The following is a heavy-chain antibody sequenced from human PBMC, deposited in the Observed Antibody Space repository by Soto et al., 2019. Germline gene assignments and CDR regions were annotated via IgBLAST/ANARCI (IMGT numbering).Heavy chain of an antibody. J-gene: IGHJ4*02. D-gene: IGHD6-19*01. CDR2: ISPTTGGT. Sequence: QVQLVQSGAEVKGPGASVKVSCKTSGNTLTSFYIHWVRQAPGQGLEWMGRISPTTGGTNYAQKFQGRVTVTWDTSTNTAYMELNSLISDDTAGYYCARPPGYISGWYYFESWGQGTLVTVSS. CDR3: ARPPGYISGWYYFES. V-gene: IGHV1-2*02. CDR1: GNTLTSFY.